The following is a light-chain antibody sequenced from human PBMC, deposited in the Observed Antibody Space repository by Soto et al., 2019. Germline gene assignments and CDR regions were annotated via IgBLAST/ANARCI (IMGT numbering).Light chain of an antibody. CDR2: SSN. V-gene: IGLV1-44*01. CDR3: AAWDDRLNGYV. J-gene: IGLJ1*01. Sequence: QSVLTQPPSASGTPGQRVTISCSGSTSNIGSNGVNWYRQLPGTAPKLLIYSSNERPSGVPDRFSGSKSGTSASLAISGLQSEDEADYYGAAWDDRLNGYVFGTGTKLTVL. CDR1: TSNIGSNG.